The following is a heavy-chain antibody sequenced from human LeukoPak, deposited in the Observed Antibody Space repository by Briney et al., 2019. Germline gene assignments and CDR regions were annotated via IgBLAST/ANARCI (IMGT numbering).Heavy chain of an antibody. J-gene: IGHJ5*02. V-gene: IGHV3-66*01. CDR2: IFGGGST. Sequence: SGGSLRLSCAASGFTFSSYGMSWVRQAPGKGLEWVSVIFGGGSTYYADSVEGRFTISRDNSKNTLYLQMSSLRGEDTAVYYCARDHSALASYPNPWGQGTLVTVSS. CDR3: ARDHSALASYPNP. D-gene: IGHD3-10*01. CDR1: GFTFSSYG.